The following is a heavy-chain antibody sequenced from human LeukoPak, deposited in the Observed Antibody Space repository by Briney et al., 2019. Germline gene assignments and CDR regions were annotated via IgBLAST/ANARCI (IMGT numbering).Heavy chain of an antibody. J-gene: IGHJ5*02. Sequence: GASVKVSCKASGYTFTGYYMHWVRQAPGQGPEWMGWINPNSGGTNYAQKFQGRVTMTRDTSISTAYMGLSRLRSDDTAVYYCARDSVEYSSSNWFDPWGQGTLVTVSS. D-gene: IGHD6-6*01. CDR1: GYTFTGYY. V-gene: IGHV1-2*02. CDR3: ARDSVEYSSSNWFDP. CDR2: INPNSGGT.